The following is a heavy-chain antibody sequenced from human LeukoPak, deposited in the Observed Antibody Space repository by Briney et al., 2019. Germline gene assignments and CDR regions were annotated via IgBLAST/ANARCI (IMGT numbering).Heavy chain of an antibody. Sequence: EGSLRLSCAASGFTFSSYAMSWVRQAPGKGLEWVSAISGSGGSTYYADSVKGRFTISRDNSKNTLYLQMNSLRAEDTAVYYCAKGGSYYYDSSGYYNYWGQGTLVTVSS. CDR2: ISGSGGST. J-gene: IGHJ4*02. CDR1: GFTFSSYA. D-gene: IGHD3-22*01. CDR3: AKGGSYYYDSSGYYNY. V-gene: IGHV3-23*01.